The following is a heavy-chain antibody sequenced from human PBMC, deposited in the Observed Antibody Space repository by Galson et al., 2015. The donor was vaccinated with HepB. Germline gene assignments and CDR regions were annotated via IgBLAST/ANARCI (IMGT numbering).Heavy chain of an antibody. CDR3: ARISNYYDSSGYLRDAFDI. CDR2: IYPGDSDT. Sequence: QSGAEVKKPGESLKISCKGSGYSFTSYWIGWVRQMPGKGLEWMGIIYPGDSDTRYSPSFRGQVTISADKSISTAYLQWSSLKASDTAMYYCARISNYYDSSGYLRDAFDIWGQGTMVTVSS. D-gene: IGHD3-22*01. V-gene: IGHV5-51*01. CDR1: GYSFTSYW. J-gene: IGHJ3*02.